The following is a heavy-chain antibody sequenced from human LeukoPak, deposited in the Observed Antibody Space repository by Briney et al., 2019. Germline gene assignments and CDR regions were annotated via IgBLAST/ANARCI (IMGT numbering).Heavy chain of an antibody. CDR2: ISSSGGST. CDR3: AKDLVTGSLDY. Sequence: GGSLRLSCAASGFTFSSYAMTWVRQAPGKGLEWVSSISSSGGSTYYADSVRGRFTISRDNSKNTLYLQMNSLRAEDTAIYYCAKDLVTGSLDYWGQGTLVTVSS. V-gene: IGHV3-23*01. CDR1: GFTFSSYA. J-gene: IGHJ4*02. D-gene: IGHD3-10*01.